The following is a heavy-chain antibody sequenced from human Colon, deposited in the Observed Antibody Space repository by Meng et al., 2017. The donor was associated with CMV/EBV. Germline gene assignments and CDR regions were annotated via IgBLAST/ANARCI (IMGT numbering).Heavy chain of an antibody. J-gene: IGHJ4*02. CDR3: ASGEGYTLRD. V-gene: IGHV1-69*02. Sequence: VSCKTALGSFRTYSIYWVRQAPGQGLEWVGISIPFMGVPDSTQTMRDRVTLTADKATGVAYMELRSLTSDDTDVYFCASGEGYTLRDWGQGTLVTVSS. CDR1: LGSFRTYS. D-gene: IGHD3-16*02. CDR2: SIPFMGVP.